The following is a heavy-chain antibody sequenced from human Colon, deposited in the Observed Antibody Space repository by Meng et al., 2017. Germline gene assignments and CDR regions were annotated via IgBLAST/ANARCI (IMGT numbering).Heavy chain of an antibody. Sequence: GESLKISCAASGFTFSSYAMSWVRQAPGKGLEWVSAISGSGGSTYYADSVKGRFTISRDNSKNTLCLQMNSLRAEDTAVYYCAKYDEGYYDSSGTIRYYYYYGMDVWGQGTTVTVSS. J-gene: IGHJ6*02. V-gene: IGHV3-23*01. CDR3: AKYDEGYYDSSGTIRYYYYYGMDV. CDR2: ISGSGGST. CDR1: GFTFSSYA. D-gene: IGHD3-22*01.